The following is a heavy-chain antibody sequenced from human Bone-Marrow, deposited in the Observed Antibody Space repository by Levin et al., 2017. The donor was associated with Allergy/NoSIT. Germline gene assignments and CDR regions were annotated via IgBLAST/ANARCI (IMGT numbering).Heavy chain of an antibody. Sequence: GASVKVSCKASGSTFTTYNLHWVRQAPGQGLEWMGIIKPSGESTIYAQKFQGRVAMTRDTSTSTVYMEVSSLRSEDTAVYYCASHSGYDFRVFDSWGQGTLVTVSS. V-gene: IGHV1-46*01. CDR3: ASHSGYDFRVFDS. J-gene: IGHJ4*02. D-gene: IGHD5-12*01. CDR2: IKPSGEST. CDR1: GSTFTTYN.